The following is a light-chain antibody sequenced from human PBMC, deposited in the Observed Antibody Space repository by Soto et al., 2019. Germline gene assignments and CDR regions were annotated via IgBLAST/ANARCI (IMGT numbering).Light chain of an antibody. J-gene: IGKJ5*01. CDR3: QQYGSSPIT. Sequence: EIVLTQSPGTLSLSPGERATLSCRASHSVSTNLAWYQQKPGQAPRLLIYGASSRATGIPDRFSGSGSGTDFTLTISRLEPEDFAVYYCQQYGSSPITFGQGTRLEI. CDR2: GAS. CDR1: HSVSTN. V-gene: IGKV3-20*01.